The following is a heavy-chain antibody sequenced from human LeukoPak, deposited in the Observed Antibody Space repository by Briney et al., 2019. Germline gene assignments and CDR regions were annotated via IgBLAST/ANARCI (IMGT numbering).Heavy chain of an antibody. CDR2: IIPILGIA. CDR1: GGTFSSYT. D-gene: IGHD1-26*01. Sequence: GSSVKVSCKASGGTFSSYTISWVRQAPGQGLEWMGWIIPILGIANYAQKFQGRVTITADKSTSTAYMELSSLRSEDTAVYYCARAHPPKYSGSTPFDYWGQGTLVTVSS. J-gene: IGHJ4*02. V-gene: IGHV1-69*02. CDR3: ARAHPPKYSGSTPFDY.